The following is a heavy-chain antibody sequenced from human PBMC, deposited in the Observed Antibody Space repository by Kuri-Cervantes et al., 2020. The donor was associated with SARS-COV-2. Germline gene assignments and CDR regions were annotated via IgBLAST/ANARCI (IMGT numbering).Heavy chain of an antibody. CDR3: TTDGGGIGYCSSTSCYTRFDY. CDR2: IKSKTDGGTT. J-gene: IGHJ4*02. D-gene: IGHD2-2*02. Sequence: GESLKISCAASGFTFSNAWMSWVRQAPGKGLEWVGRIKSKTDGGTTDYAAPVKGRFTISRGDSKNTLYLQMNSLKTEDTAVYYCTTDGGGIGYCSSTSCYTRFDYWGQGTLVTVSS. V-gene: IGHV3-15*01. CDR1: GFTFSNAW.